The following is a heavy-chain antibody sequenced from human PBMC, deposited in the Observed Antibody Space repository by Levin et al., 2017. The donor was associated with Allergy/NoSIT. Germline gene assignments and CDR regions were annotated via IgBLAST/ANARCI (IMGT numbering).Heavy chain of an antibody. CDR3: TTDPTIRLEELGI. J-gene: IGHJ3*02. CDR1: GFTFTNAW. CDR2: IRSKSDGGTI. D-gene: IGHD3-16*01. Sequence: PGGSLRLSCAASGFTFTNAWMSWVRQAPGKGLEWVARIRSKSDGGTIHYAAPVKGRFTISRDDSKNMLYLEMNSLKTEDTGVYYCTTDPTIRLEELGIWGQGTVVTVSS. V-gene: IGHV3-15*01.